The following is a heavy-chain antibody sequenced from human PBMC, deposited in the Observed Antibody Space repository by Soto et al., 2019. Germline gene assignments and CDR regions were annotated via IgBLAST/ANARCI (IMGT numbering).Heavy chain of an antibody. D-gene: IGHD6-19*01. V-gene: IGHV3-30*18. Sequence: AGGSLRLPCAASGLTFSSYGMHWVRQAPGKGLEWVAVISYDGSNKYYTDSVKGRFIISRDNAKNTLYLQMNSLRAEDTAVYYCAKEPSSGWFDNWGQGTLVTVSS. CDR2: ISYDGSNK. J-gene: IGHJ4*02. CDR1: GLTFSSYG. CDR3: AKEPSSGWFDN.